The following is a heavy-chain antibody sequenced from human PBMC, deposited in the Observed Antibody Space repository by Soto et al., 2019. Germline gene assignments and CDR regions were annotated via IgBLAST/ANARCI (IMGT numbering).Heavy chain of an antibody. CDR2: IIPIFGTA. CDR3: ASVESPQYYYDSSGYYAY. D-gene: IGHD3-22*01. J-gene: IGHJ4*02. V-gene: IGHV1-69*13. CDR1: GGTFSSYA. Sequence: SVKVSCKAPGGTFSSYAISWVRQAPGQGLEWMGGIIPIFGTANYAQKFQGRVTITADESTSTAYMELSSLRSEDTAVYYCASVESPQYYYDSSGYYAYWGQGTLVTVSS.